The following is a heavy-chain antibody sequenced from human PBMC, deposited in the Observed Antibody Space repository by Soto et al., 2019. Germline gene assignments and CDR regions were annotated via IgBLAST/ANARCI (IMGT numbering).Heavy chain of an antibody. D-gene: IGHD1-26*01. CDR2: ISSSSSYI. CDR1: GFTFSSYS. CDR3: ARDRWELAYFDY. J-gene: IGHJ4*02. Sequence: PGGSLRLSCAASGFTFSSYSMNWVRQAPGKGLEWVSSISSSSSYIYYADSVKGRFTISRDNAKNSLYLQMNSLRAEDTAVYYCARDRWELAYFDYWGQGTLVTSPQ. V-gene: IGHV3-21*01.